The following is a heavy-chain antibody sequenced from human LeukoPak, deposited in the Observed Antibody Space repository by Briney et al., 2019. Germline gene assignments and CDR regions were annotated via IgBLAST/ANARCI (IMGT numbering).Heavy chain of an antibody. V-gene: IGHV3-23*01. CDR1: GFTFSSYA. D-gene: IGHD1-26*01. Sequence: GGSLRLSCAASGFTFSSYAMSWVRQAPGKGLEWVSAISGSGGSTYYADSVKGRFTISRDNSKNTLYLQMNSLRAEDTAVYYCAKDPVKGDYYRGDSYYFDYWGQGTLVTVSS. CDR3: AKDPVKGDYYRGDSYYFDY. CDR2: ISGSGGST. J-gene: IGHJ4*02.